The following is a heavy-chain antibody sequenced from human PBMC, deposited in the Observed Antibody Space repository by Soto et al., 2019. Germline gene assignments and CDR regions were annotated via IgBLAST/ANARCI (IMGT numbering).Heavy chain of an antibody. CDR3: AGGFWYYFDY. CDR1: GGSISSSNW. D-gene: IGHD2-8*02. J-gene: IGHJ4*02. Sequence: SETLSLTCAVSGGSISSSNWWSWVRQPPGKGLEWIGEIYHSGSTNYNPSLKSRATISVDKSKNQFSLKLSSVTAADTAVYYCAGGFWYYFDYWGQGTLVTVSS. CDR2: IYHSGST. V-gene: IGHV4-4*02.